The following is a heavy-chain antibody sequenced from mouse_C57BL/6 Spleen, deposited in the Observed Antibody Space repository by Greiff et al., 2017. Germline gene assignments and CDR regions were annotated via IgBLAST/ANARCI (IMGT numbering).Heavy chain of an antibody. Sequence: QVQLQQPGAELVRPGSSVKLSCKASGYTFPSYWMHWVKQRPIQGLEWIGNIDPSDSETPYNQKFKDKATLTEDKSSSTAYMQLSSLTSEDSAVYYCARGYYGSSYWYFDVWGTGTTVTVSS. CDR3: ARGYYGSSYWYFDV. V-gene: IGHV1-52*01. CDR1: GYTFPSYW. D-gene: IGHD1-1*01. CDR2: IDPSDSET. J-gene: IGHJ1*03.